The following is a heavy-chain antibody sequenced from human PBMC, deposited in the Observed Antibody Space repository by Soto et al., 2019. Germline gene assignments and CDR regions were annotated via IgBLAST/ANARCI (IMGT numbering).Heavy chain of an antibody. CDR3: SRHIPSCSGGSCYSIRPTDY. J-gene: IGHJ4*02. CDR1: GYSFTSYW. D-gene: IGHD2-15*01. V-gene: IGHV5-51*01. Sequence: GESLKISCKGSGYSFTSYWIGWVRQMPGKGLEWMGIIYPGDSDTRYSPSFQGQVTISADKSISTAYLQWSSLKASDTAMYYCSRHIPSCSGGSCYSIRPTDYWGQGTLVTVSS. CDR2: IYPGDSDT.